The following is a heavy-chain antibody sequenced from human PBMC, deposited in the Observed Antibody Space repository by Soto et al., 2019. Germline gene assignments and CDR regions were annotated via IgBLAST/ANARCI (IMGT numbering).Heavy chain of an antibody. J-gene: IGHJ4*02. CDR2: IYYSGST. CDR3: ARDGDYYDSSGYYWRYFDY. Sequence: SETLSVTCTVSRVSMSDYFWSWIRQPPGKGLEWIGYIYYSGSTNYNPSLKSRVTISVDTSKNQFSLKLSSVTAADTAVYYCARDGDYYDSSGYYWRYFDYWGQGTLVTVS. CDR1: RVSMSDYF. D-gene: IGHD3-22*01. V-gene: IGHV4-59*01.